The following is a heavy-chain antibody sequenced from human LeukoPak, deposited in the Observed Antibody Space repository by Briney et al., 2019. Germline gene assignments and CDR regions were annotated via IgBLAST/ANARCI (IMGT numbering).Heavy chain of an antibody. CDR2: INPNSGGT. J-gene: IGHJ5*02. CDR1: GYTFTGYY. D-gene: IGHD6-13*01. Sequence: ASVKVSCKASGYTFTGYYMHWVRQAPGQGLEWMGWINPNSGGTNYAQKFQGRVTMTRDTSISTAYMELSRLRSDDTAVYYCARGPISGTAAAGMKGIDWDNWFDPWGQGTLVAVSS. CDR3: ARGPISGTAAAGMKGIDWDNWFDP. V-gene: IGHV1-2*02.